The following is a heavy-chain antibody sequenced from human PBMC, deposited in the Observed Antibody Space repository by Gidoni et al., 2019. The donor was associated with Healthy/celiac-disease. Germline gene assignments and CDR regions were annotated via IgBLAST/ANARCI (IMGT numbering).Heavy chain of an antibody. CDR1: GFTFCNAW. J-gene: IGHJ4*02. Sequence: EVQLVESGGGLVKPGGSLRLSCADSGFTFCNAWMNWVRQAAGKGLVWVGRSKSQTGGGTTDYAAPVKGRFTISRDDSKNTLYLQMNSLKTEDTAVYYCTTRIRITMVREVIFFDYWGQGTLVTVSS. CDR3: TTRIRITMVREVIFFDY. D-gene: IGHD3-10*01. V-gene: IGHV3-15*07. CDR2: SKSQTGGGTT.